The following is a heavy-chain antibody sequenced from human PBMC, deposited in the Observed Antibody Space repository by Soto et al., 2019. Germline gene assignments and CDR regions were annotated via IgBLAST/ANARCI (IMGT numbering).Heavy chain of an antibody. CDR3: AKGRESSGSYRPFDY. Sequence: GGSLRLSCAASGFTFSSYAMSWVRQAPGKGLEWVSAISGGGVATSYADSVKGRFTISRDNSKNTLYLQMNSLRAEDTAVYYCAKGRESSGSYRPFDYWGQGTLVTVSS. J-gene: IGHJ4*02. V-gene: IGHV3-23*01. D-gene: IGHD3-22*01. CDR1: GFTFSSYA. CDR2: ISGGGVAT.